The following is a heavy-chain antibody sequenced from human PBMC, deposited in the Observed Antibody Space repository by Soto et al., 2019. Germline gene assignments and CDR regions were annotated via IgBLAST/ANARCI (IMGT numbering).Heavy chain of an antibody. CDR3: ARIPSP. CDR2: VYNTGST. D-gene: IGHD2-21*01. J-gene: IGHJ5*02. Sequence: PSETLSLTCTVSGGSISGFYWSWFRQPPGKGLEWIASVYNTGSTSYSPSLKSRVTISLDTSKTQFSLKLSSVTAADSAVYYCARIPSPWGQGTLVTVSS. V-gene: IGHV4-59*08. CDR1: GGSISGFY.